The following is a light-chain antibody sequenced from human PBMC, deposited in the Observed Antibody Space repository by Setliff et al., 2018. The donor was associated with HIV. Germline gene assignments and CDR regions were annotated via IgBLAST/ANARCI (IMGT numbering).Light chain of an antibody. V-gene: IGLV7-43*01. CDR3: LLYYGGVYV. J-gene: IGLJ1*01. CDR1: TGTVTSGHY. Sequence: QAVVTQEPSLTVSPGGTVTLTFASSTGTVTSGHYPNWFQQKPGQAPRALIYGTSDKHSWTPARFSGSLLGGKAALTLSGVQPEDEAEYYCLLYYGGVYVFGTGTKVTVL. CDR2: GTS.